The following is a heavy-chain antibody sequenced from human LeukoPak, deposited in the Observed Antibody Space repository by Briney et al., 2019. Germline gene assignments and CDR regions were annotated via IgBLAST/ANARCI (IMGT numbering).Heavy chain of an antibody. CDR3: AKSGRDGYNFVYYFDY. V-gene: IGHV3-11*03. CDR2: ISASGPLT. Sequence: GGSLRLSCAASGFTFSDYYMSWIRQAPGKGLEWISYISASGPLTHYADSVKGRFTISRDNSKKTLFLQMKSLRAEDTAVYYCAKSGRDGYNFVYYFDYWGQGTLVTVSS. CDR1: GFTFSDYY. J-gene: IGHJ4*02. D-gene: IGHD5-24*01.